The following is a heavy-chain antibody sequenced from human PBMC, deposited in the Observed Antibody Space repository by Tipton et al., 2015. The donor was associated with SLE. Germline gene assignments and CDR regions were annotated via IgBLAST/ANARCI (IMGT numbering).Heavy chain of an antibody. CDR2: AYTTGSP. V-gene: IGHV4-4*07. CDR3: ARDRRGWYFDL. CDR1: GGSISNYY. Sequence: TLSLTCTVSGGSISNYYWNWIRQPAGKGLEWIGRAYTTGSPYYNPSLESRVAISVDTSKNQFSLKLSSVTAADTAVYYCARDRRGWYFDLWGRGTLVTVSS. J-gene: IGHJ2*01. D-gene: IGHD3-10*01.